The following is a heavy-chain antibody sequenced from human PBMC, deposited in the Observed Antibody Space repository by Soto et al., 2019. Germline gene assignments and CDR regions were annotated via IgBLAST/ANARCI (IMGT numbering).Heavy chain of an antibody. Sequence: EVQLVESGGGLVKPGGSLRLSCAASGFTFSSYTMSWVRQAPGKGLEWVSSISSSSAYIYFADSLKGRFTISRDNAKNLLYLQVNSLRAEDTAVYYCARGAIAGAGIQTYYFDYWGQGTRVTVSS. CDR2: ISSSSAYI. CDR1: GFTFSSYT. V-gene: IGHV3-21*01. D-gene: IGHD6-13*01. CDR3: ARGAIAGAGIQTYYFDY. J-gene: IGHJ4*02.